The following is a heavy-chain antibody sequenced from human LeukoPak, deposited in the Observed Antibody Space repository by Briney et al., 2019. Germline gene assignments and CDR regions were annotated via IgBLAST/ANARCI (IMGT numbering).Heavy chain of an antibody. D-gene: IGHD4-11*01. Sequence: GGSLRLSCAASGFTFSTYAMHWVRQAPGRGLEYVSSISGNGGGTYYANSVKGRFTISRDNSKDTLYLQMGSLRTEDMAVYYCARRAETIDPQHWYFDLWGRGTLVTVSS. CDR2: ISGNGGGT. CDR3: ARRAETIDPQHWYFDL. CDR1: GFTFSTYA. J-gene: IGHJ2*01. V-gene: IGHV3-64*01.